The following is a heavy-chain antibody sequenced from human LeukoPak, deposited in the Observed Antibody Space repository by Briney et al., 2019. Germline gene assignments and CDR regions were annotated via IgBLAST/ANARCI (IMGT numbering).Heavy chain of an antibody. CDR3: ARGGSPAAISFAFDI. V-gene: IGHV4-30-4*08. CDR1: GGSISSGDYY. J-gene: IGHJ3*02. Sequence: PSETLSLTCTVSGGSISSGDYYWSWIRQPPGKGLEWIGYIYYSGSTYYNPSLKSRVTISVDTSKNQFSLKLSSVTAADTAVYYCARGGSPAAISFAFDIWGQGTMVTVSS. CDR2: IYYSGST. D-gene: IGHD2-2*02.